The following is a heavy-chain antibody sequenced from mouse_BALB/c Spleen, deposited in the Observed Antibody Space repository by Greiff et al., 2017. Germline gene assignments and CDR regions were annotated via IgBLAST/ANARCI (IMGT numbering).Heavy chain of an antibody. CDR3: AKTGITTVVFDY. CDR1: GFAFSSYD. CDR2: ISSGGGST. J-gene: IGHJ2*01. V-gene: IGHV5-12-1*01. Sequence: EVQGVESGGGLVKPGGSLKLSCAASGFAFSSYDMSWVRQTPEKRLEWVAYISSGGGSTYYPDTVKGRFTISRDNAKNTLYLQMSSLKSEDTAMYYCAKTGITTVVFDYWGQGTTLTVSS. D-gene: IGHD1-1*01.